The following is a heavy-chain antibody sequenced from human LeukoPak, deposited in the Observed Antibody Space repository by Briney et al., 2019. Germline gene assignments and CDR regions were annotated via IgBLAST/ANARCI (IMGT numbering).Heavy chain of an antibody. CDR1: GYTFTSYY. V-gene: IGHV1-2*02. J-gene: IGHJ6*02. CDR3: ARERVVLQRLIHIAVASYGMDV. Sequence: GASAKVSCKASGYTFTSYYMDWVRQAPGQGLEWMGWINPNSGRTNYAQKFQGRVTMTRDRSISTAYMELSRLRSDDTAVYYCARERVVLQRLIHIAVASYGMDVWGQGTTVTV. CDR2: INPNSGRT. D-gene: IGHD6-19*01.